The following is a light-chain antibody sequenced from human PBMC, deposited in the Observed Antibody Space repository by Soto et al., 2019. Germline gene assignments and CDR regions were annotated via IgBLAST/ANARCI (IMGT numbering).Light chain of an antibody. CDR3: QQYDNVPLT. CDR2: DAS. J-gene: IGKJ4*01. V-gene: IGKV1-33*01. Sequence: DIPMTQSPSSLSASVGDRVTITCQASQDISVYLNWYQQKPGKAHKLLIYDASNLEPGAPSRFSGGGFGTDFSFTISSLQAEDIGTYYCQQYDNVPLTLGGGTKLEIK. CDR1: QDISVY.